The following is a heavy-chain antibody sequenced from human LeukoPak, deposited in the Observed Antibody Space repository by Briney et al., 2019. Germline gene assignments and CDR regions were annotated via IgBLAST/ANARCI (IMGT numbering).Heavy chain of an antibody. V-gene: IGHV3-48*03. D-gene: IGHD6-19*01. CDR1: GFTFSNYE. J-gene: IGHJ4*02. CDR2: ISSSGILI. Sequence: GGSLRLACAASGFTFSNYEMNWVRLAPGKLLEWVSFISSSGILIYYADSVKGRFTISRDNGKNSLFLQMDSLRVEDTAVYYCAKVGGSGWHFDHWGQGTLVTVSS. CDR3: AKVGGSGWHFDH.